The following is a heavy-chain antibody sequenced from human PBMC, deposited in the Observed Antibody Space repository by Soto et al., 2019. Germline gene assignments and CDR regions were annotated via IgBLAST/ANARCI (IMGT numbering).Heavy chain of an antibody. CDR2: IWYDGSNK. Sequence: PGGSLRLSCAASGFTFSSYGMHWVRQAPGKGLEWVAVIWYDGSNKYYADSVKGRFTISRDNSKNTLYLQMNSLRAEDTAVYYCARDGLAAAGTYGFDYWDQGTRVTVSS. CDR1: GFTFSSYG. J-gene: IGHJ4*02. D-gene: IGHD6-13*01. CDR3: ARDGLAAAGTYGFDY. V-gene: IGHV3-33*01.